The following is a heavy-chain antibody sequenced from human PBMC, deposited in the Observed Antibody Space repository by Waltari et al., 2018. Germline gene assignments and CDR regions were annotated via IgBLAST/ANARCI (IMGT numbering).Heavy chain of an antibody. CDR2: ISTSGNT. CDR1: GDSIVSFPYY. J-gene: IGHJ4*02. Sequence: QLQLQESGPGLVKHSETLSLTCTVPGDSIVSFPYYWAWNRQPPGRGPEWIGTISTSGNTYYTPSLKSRVTLSVDTSKNQFSLKLNSVTAADTAVYFCARRIWTQKYFDYWGQGTLLIVSS. V-gene: IGHV4-39*01. CDR3: ARRIWTQKYFDY. D-gene: IGHD3-3*01.